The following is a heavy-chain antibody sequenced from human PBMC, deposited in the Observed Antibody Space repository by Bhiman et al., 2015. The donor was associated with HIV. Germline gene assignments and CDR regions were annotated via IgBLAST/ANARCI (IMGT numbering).Heavy chain of an antibody. J-gene: IGHJ3*02. CDR3: ARVGFGDLPLNAFDI. Sequence: EVQLVESGGGLVKPGGSLRLSCAASGFTFSAYSMNWVRQAPGKGLEWVSSISSGSTYIYYADSVKGRFTISRDNAKNSLYLQMNSLRAEDTAVYYCARVGFGDLPLNAFDIWGQGTMVTVSS. D-gene: IGHD3-10*01. CDR1: GFTFSAYS. CDR2: ISSGSTYI. V-gene: IGHV3-21*01.